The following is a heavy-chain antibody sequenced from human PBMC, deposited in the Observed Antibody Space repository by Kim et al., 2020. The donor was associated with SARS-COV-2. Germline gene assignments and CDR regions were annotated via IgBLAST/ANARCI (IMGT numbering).Heavy chain of an antibody. Sequence: GGSLRLSCAASGFTFSSYAMHWVRQAPGKGLEWVAVISYDGSNKYYVDSVKGRFTISRDNSKNTLYLQMNSLRAEDTAVYYCAREGDPGLCFDYWGQGTL. D-gene: IGHD3-16*01. CDR3: AREGDPGLCFDY. CDR2: ISYDGSNK. V-gene: IGHV3-30*04. CDR1: GFTFSSYA. J-gene: IGHJ4*02.